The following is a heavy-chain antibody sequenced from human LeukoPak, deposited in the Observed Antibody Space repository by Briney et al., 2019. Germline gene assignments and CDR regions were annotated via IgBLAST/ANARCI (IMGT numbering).Heavy chain of an antibody. CDR1: GFTFSSYA. D-gene: IGHD4-17*01. CDR3: AKDQTVTTGNAFDI. CDR2: ISGSGGSK. Sequence: PGGSLRLSCAASGFTFSSYAMSWVRQAPGKGLEWVSVISGSGGSKYYADSVKGRFTISRDNSKNTLYLQMNSLRAEDTAVYYCAKDQTVTTGNAFDIWGQGTMVTVSS. V-gene: IGHV3-23*01. J-gene: IGHJ3*02.